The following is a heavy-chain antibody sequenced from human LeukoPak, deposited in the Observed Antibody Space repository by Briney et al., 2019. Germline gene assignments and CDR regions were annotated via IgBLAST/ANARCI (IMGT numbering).Heavy chain of an antibody. CDR1: VGSFSGYY. CDR3: ARGRAGSGLMIN. CDR2: INHSGYT. J-gene: IGHJ4*02. Sequence: SETLSLTCALYVGSFSGYYWNWIRQPPRRGREWMGEINHSGYTNYNPSLKSRVTISVDTSKYQFPLKVSSVTAADTAVYYCARGRAGSGLMINWGQGTLVTVSS. D-gene: IGHD2-8*01. V-gene: IGHV4-34*01.